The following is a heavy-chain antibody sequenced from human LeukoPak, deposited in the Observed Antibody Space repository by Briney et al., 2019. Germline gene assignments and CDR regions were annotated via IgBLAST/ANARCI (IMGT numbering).Heavy chain of an antibody. CDR2: IYYSGSA. Sequence: SETLSLTCTVSGGSLSSYYWSWIRQPPGKGLEWIGYIYYSGSAKYNPSLKSRVTISVDTSKNQFSLKLSSVPAGDTAVYYCARAPGIAAAGTHFDFWGQGTLVTVSS. V-gene: IGHV4-59*01. J-gene: IGHJ4*02. CDR3: ARAPGIAAAGTHFDF. D-gene: IGHD6-13*01. CDR1: GGSLSSYY.